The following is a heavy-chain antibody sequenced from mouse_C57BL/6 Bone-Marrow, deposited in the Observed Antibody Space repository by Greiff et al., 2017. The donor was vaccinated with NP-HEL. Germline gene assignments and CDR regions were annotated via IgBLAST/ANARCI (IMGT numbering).Heavy chain of an antibody. V-gene: IGHV6-3*01. CDR3: TEGVYYSNL. CDR1: GFTFSNYW. J-gene: IGHJ2*01. CDR2: IRLKSDNYAT. D-gene: IGHD2-5*01. Sequence: EVKLMESGGGLVQPGGSMKLSCVASGFTFSNYWMNWVRQSPEKGLEWVAQIRLKSDNYATHYAESVKGRFTISREDSKSSVYLQMNNLRAEDTGIYYCTEGVYYSNLWGQGTTLTVSS.